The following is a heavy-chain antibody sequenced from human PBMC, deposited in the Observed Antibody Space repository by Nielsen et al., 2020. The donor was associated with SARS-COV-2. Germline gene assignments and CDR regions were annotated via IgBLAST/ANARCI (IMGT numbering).Heavy chain of an antibody. CDR1: GYTLTELS. CDR3: APTRITEGYNYPFDY. Sequence: ASVKVSCKVSGYTLTELSMHWVRQAPGKGLEWMGGFDPEDGETIYAQKFQGRVTMTEDTSTDTAYMELNRLTSDDTAVYYCAPTRITEGYNYPFDYWGQGTLVTVSS. J-gene: IGHJ4*02. CDR2: FDPEDGET. D-gene: IGHD5-24*01. V-gene: IGHV1-24*01.